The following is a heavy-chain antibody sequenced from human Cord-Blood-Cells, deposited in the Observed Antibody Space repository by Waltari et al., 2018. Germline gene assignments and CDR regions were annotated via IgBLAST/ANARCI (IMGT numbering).Heavy chain of an antibody. CDR3: ARQGSLGDLGFDY. J-gene: IGHJ4*02. V-gene: IGHV4-59*01. D-gene: IGHD3-16*01. Sequence: QVQLQESGPGLVKPSETLSLTCTVSGGPISSYYWSWLRQPPGKGLEWIGYIYYSGSTNYNPSLKSRVTISVDTSKNQFSLKLSSVTAADTAVYYCARQGSLGDLGFDYWGQGTLVTVSS. CDR1: GGPISSYY. CDR2: IYYSGST.